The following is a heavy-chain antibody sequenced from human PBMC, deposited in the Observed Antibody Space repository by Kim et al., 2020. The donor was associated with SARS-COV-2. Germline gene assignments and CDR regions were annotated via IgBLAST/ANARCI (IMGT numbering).Heavy chain of an antibody. Sequence: GGSLRLSCAASGFTFSSYAMHWVRQAPGKGLEWVAVISYDGSNKYYADSVKGRFTISRDNSKNTLYLQMNSLRAEDTAVYYCARVGGYCSSTSCYEVGGAFDIWGQGTMVTVSS. CDR3: ARVGGYCSSTSCYEVGGAFDI. J-gene: IGHJ3*02. CDR2: ISYDGSNK. V-gene: IGHV3-30*04. CDR1: GFTFSSYA. D-gene: IGHD2-2*01.